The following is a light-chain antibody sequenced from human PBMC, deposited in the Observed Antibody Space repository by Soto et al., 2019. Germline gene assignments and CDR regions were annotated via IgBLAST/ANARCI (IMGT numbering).Light chain of an antibody. Sequence: DIVMTQSPLSLPVTPGEPASISCKSSQSLLHSNGYNYLDWYLQKPGQSPQLLIYLGSNRASGVPDRLSGSGSGTDFTLKISRLEAEDVGVYYGMQSLQIPPYIFGRGTKVEIK. V-gene: IGKV2-28*01. CDR2: LGS. CDR1: QSLLHSNGYNY. CDR3: MQSLQIPPYI. J-gene: IGKJ2*01.